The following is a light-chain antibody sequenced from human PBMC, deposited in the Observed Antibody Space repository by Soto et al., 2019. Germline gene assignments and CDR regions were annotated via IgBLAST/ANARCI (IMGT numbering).Light chain of an antibody. J-gene: IGLJ1*01. CDR2: EVS. V-gene: IGLV2-14*01. Sequence: QSVLTQPASVSGSPGQSITISCTGTSSDVGGYDSVSWYQQHPGKAPKVMIYEVSNRPSGVSNRFSGSKSGNTASLTISGLQAEDEADYYCSSYTISTTLVFGTGTKVNVL. CDR1: SSDVGGYDS. CDR3: SSYTISTTLV.